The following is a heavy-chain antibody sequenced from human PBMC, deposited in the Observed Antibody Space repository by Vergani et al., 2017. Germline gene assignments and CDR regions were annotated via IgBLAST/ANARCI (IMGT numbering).Heavy chain of an antibody. CDR2: IHNRGKT. Sequence: QVRLEESGPGLVKPSETLSLTCSVSGDSIGSGCYWAWFRQSPGEGLQWLTSIHNRGKTYNNPSLKSRVAVSLDTSKNLSSLNLTSVTATDTAVYYCARSQGDYWYFDFWGRGSLVTVSS. CDR3: ARSQGDYWYFDF. J-gene: IGHJ2*01. D-gene: IGHD3-16*01. V-gene: IGHV4-38-2*01. CDR1: GDSIGSGCY.